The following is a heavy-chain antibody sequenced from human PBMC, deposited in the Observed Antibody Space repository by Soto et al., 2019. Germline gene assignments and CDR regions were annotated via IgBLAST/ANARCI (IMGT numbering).Heavy chain of an antibody. CDR2: IFYSGTT. CDR3: ARDLWVEPELYYYGMDV. D-gene: IGHD1-1*01. J-gene: IGHJ6*02. CDR1: GVPIDQYY. Sequence: PSETLSLTCHVSGVPIDQYYWSWIRQTPGKGLEWIGHIFYSGTTYYNPSLKSRLTISVDTSKNHFSLRLTSVTAADTAVYYCARDLWVEPELYYYGMDVWGQGTTVTVSS. V-gene: IGHV4-30-4*01.